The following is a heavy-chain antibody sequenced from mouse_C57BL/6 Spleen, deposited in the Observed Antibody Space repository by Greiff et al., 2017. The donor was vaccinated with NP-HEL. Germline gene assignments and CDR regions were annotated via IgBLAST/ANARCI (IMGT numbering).Heavy chain of an antibody. J-gene: IGHJ2*01. CDR1: GFNIKDDY. CDR3: TTGLLRGGYFDY. D-gene: IGHD2-3*01. V-gene: IGHV14-4*01. CDR2: IDPENGDT. Sequence: VQLQQSGAELVRPGASVKLSCTASGFNIKDDYMHWVKQRPEQGLEWIGWIDPENGDTEYASKFQGKATITADTSSNTAYLQLSSLTSEDTAVYYCTTGLLRGGYFDYWGQGTTLTVSS.